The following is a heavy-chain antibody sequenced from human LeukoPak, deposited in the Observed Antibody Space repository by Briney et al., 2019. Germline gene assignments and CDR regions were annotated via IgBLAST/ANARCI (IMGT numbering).Heavy chain of an antibody. J-gene: IGHJ4*02. CDR1: GFTFSSYA. CDR3: ARDRSTGDYDFDY. CDR2: ISYDGSNK. D-gene: IGHD4-17*01. Sequence: GRSLRLSCAASGFTFSSYAMHWVRQAPGKGLECVAVISYDGSNKYYADSVKGRFTISRDNSKNTLYLQMNSLRAEDTAVYYCARDRSTGDYDFDYWGQGTLVTVSS. V-gene: IGHV3-30-3*01.